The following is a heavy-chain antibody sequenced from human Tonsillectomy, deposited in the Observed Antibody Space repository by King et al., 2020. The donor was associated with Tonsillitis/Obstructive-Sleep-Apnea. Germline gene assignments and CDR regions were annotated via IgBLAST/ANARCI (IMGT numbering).Heavy chain of an antibody. CDR1: GFTFSSYA. CDR3: AKGNYDSSGYYLNWFHP. Sequence: VQLVESGGGLVQPGGSLRLSCAASGFTFSSYAMSWVRQAPGKGLEWVSAISGSGGSTYYADSVKGRFTISRDNSKNTLYLQMNSLRAEDTAVYYCAKGNYDSSGYYLNWFHPWGQGTLVTVSS. J-gene: IGHJ5*02. D-gene: IGHD3-22*01. V-gene: IGHV3-23*04. CDR2: ISGSGGST.